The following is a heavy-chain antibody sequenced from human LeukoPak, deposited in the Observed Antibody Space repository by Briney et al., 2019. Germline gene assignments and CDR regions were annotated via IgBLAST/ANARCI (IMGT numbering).Heavy chain of an antibody. Sequence: GASVKVSCKDSGYTFTSYGISWVRQAPGQGLEWMGWISAYNGNTNYAQKLQGRVTMTTDTSTSTAYMELRSLISDDTAVYYCARMDIVVVPAAMGYYYYYYMDVWGKGTTVTVSS. CDR2: ISAYNGNT. CDR3: ARMDIVVVPAAMGYYYYYYMDV. CDR1: GYTFTSYG. V-gene: IGHV1-18*01. J-gene: IGHJ6*03. D-gene: IGHD2-2*03.